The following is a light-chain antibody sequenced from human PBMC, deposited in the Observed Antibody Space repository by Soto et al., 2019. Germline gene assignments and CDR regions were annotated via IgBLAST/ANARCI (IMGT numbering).Light chain of an antibody. CDR1: QSVTTQ. CDR3: QQYGGSTRT. V-gene: IGKV3-20*01. Sequence: VLGQSPDIGALSPREKTTLSCRASQSVTTQLAWYQQKPGQAPRLIIHGASSRATGVPDRITGSGSGKDFTLSISRLEPEDFAVYYCQQYGGSTRTSAQRAKVDI. CDR2: GAS. J-gene: IGKJ1*01.